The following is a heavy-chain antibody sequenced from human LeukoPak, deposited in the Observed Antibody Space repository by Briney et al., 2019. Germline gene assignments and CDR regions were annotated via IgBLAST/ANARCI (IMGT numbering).Heavy chain of an antibody. V-gene: IGHV1-69*13. CDR1: GGTFSSYA. J-gene: IGHJ6*03. D-gene: IGHD3-9*01. CDR3: ARSKDILTGYTYYYYYYYMDV. Sequence: GASVKVSCKASGGTFSSYAISWVRQAPGQGLEWMGGIIPIFGTANYAQKFQGRVTITADESTSTAYMELSSLRSEDTAVYYCARSKDILTGYTYYYYYYYMDVWGKGTTVTVSS. CDR2: IIPIFGTA.